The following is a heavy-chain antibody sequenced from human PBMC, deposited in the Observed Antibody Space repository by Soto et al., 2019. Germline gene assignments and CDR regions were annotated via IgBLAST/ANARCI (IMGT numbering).Heavy chain of an antibody. CDR3: AKDIVVVPASMDAFDI. D-gene: IGHD2-2*01. J-gene: IGHJ3*02. Sequence: PGGSLRLSCAASGFTFTNYAISWVRQAPGKGLDWVSTISGSGGSTYYADSVKGRFTISRDNSKNTLYLQMNSLRAEDTAVYYCAKDIVVVPASMDAFDIWGQGTMVTVSS. CDR1: GFTFTNYA. CDR2: ISGSGGST. V-gene: IGHV3-23*01.